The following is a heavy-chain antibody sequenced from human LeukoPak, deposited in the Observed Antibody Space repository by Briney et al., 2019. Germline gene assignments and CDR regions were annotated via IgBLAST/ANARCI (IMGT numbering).Heavy chain of an antibody. CDR3: AELGITMIGGV. D-gene: IGHD3-10*02. Sequence: GGSLRLSCAASGFTLSTYSMNWVRQAPGKGLEWVSYISSSSSTIYYADSVKGRFTISRDNAKNSLYLQMNSLRAEDTAVYYCAELGITMIGGVWGKGTTVTISS. V-gene: IGHV3-48*01. J-gene: IGHJ6*04. CDR2: ISSSSSTI. CDR1: GFTLSTYS.